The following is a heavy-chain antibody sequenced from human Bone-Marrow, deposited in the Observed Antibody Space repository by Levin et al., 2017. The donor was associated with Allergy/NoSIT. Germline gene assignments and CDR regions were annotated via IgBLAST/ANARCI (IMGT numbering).Heavy chain of an antibody. Sequence: SQTLSLTCTVSGGSISDDSYYWAWVRQRPGKGLEWVGSIYYDGSAYYNPSLKTRLTISVDTSKNQFSLRVNSVTAADTAVYYCAGEPNSPYYYHYGLDVWGPGTTVTVSS. CDR3: AGEPNSPYYYHYGLDV. D-gene: IGHD2/OR15-2a*01. V-gene: IGHV4-39*07. J-gene: IGHJ6*02. CDR2: IYYDGSA. CDR1: GGSISDDSYY.